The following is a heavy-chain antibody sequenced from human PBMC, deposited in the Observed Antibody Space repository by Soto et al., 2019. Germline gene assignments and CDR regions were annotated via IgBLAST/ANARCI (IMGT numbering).Heavy chain of an antibody. J-gene: IGHJ6*04. CDR2: INAGNGNT. CDR1: GYTFTSYA. V-gene: IGHV1-3*01. D-gene: IGHD5-12*01. Sequence: ASVKVSCKASGYTFTSYAMHWVRQAPGQRLEWMGWINAGNGNTKYSQKFQGRVTITRDTSASTAYMELSSLRSEDTAVYYCARVATTVLYYGMDVWGKGNTVTVSS. CDR3: ARVATTVLYYGMDV.